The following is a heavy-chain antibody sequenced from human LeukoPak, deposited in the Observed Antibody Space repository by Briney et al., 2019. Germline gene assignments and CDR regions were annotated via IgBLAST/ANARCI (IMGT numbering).Heavy chain of an antibody. CDR3: ARSTSYSGRPLYYFDS. CDR1: RYIFTTYY. Sequence: ASVKVSCKASRYIFTTYYLHWVGQAPGKGLELMGIINPSGGATNYAQKFQGRITLTRDTSTSTVYMELNSLRSEDTAVYYCARSTSYSGRPLYYFDSWGQGTLVTVSS. J-gene: IGHJ4*02. D-gene: IGHD1-26*01. CDR2: INPSGGAT. V-gene: IGHV1-46*01.